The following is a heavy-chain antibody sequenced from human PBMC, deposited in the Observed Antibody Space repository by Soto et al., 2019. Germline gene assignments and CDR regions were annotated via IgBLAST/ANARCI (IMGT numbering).Heavy chain of an antibody. J-gene: IGHJ5*02. D-gene: IGHD2-15*01. CDR1: GFTFSTYW. Sequence: EVQLVESGGGLVQPGGSLRLSCAASGFTFSTYWMHWVRQVPGKGLVWVSRINGDGINTNYADSVKGRFTISRDNAKNTLYLQMNSLKAEDTAVYYCARDGRRWSWGQGTLVTVSS. V-gene: IGHV3-74*01. CDR2: INGDGINT. CDR3: ARDGRRWS.